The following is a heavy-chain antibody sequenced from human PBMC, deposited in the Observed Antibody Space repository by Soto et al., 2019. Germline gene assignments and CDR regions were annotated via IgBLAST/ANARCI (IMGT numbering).Heavy chain of an antibody. CDR2: IYYSGST. CDR1: GGSISSGGYY. D-gene: IGHD3-10*01. V-gene: IGHV4-31*03. CDR3: ARDSRPPPYYYGSGSATEDYGMDV. Sequence: QVQLQESGPGLVKPSQTLSLTCTVSGGSISSGGYYWSWIRQHPGKGLEWIGYIYYSGSTYYNPSLKRRVTISVDTSKNQFSLKLSSVTAADTAVYYCARDSRPPPYYYGSGSATEDYGMDVWGQGTTVAVSS. J-gene: IGHJ6*02.